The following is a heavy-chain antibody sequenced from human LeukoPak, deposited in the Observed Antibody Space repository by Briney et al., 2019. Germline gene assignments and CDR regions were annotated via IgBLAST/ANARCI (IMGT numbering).Heavy chain of an antibody. CDR3: ARHNRRWLFDP. J-gene: IGHJ5*02. CDR1: GGSISSSSYY. Sequence: SKTLSLTCTVSGGSISSSSYYWGWIRQPPGKGLEWIGSIYYSGSTYYNPSLKSRVTISVDTSKNQFSLKLSSVTAADTAVYYCARHNRRWLFDPWGQGTLVTVSS. V-gene: IGHV4-39*01. CDR2: IYYSGST. D-gene: IGHD1-14*01.